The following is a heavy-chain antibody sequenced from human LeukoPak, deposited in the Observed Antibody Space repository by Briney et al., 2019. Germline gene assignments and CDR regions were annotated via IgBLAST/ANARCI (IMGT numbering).Heavy chain of an antibody. CDR3: ARGLAAFRDYYGSGSLDY. CDR2: IKQDGSEK. V-gene: IGHV3-7*01. D-gene: IGHD3-10*01. CDR1: GFTFSDYY. J-gene: IGHJ4*02. Sequence: PGGSLRLSCAASGFTFSDYYMSCVRQAPGKGLEWVANIKQDGSEKYYVDSVKGRFTISRDNAKNSLYLQMNSLGAEDTAVYYCARGLAAFRDYYGSGSLDYWGQGALVTVSS.